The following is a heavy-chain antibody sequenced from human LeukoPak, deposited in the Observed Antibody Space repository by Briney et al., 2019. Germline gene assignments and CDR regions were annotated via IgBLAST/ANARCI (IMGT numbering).Heavy chain of an antibody. D-gene: IGHD4-17*01. Sequence: PGGSLRLSCAASGFTFSSYGMHWVRQAPGKGLEWVAVISYDGSNKYYADSVKGRFTISRDNSKSTLYLQMNSLRAEDTAVYYCATTVPGPFDIWGQGTMVTVSS. V-gene: IGHV3-30*03. CDR2: ISYDGSNK. CDR3: ATTVPGPFDI. J-gene: IGHJ3*02. CDR1: GFTFSSYG.